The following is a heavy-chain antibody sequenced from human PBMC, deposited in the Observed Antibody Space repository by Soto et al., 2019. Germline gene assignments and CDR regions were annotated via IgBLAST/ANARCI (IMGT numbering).Heavy chain of an antibody. J-gene: IGHJ6*02. Sequence: PGGSLRLSCAASGFTFSSYAMSWVRQAPGKGLEWVSAISGSGGSTYYADSVKGRFTISRDNSKNTLYLQMNSLRAEDTAVYYCAKVPEQQLASQLYYYYYGMDVWGQGTTVTVSS. CDR1: GFTFSSYA. CDR2: ISGSGGST. V-gene: IGHV3-23*01. D-gene: IGHD6-13*01. CDR3: AKVPEQQLASQLYYYYYGMDV.